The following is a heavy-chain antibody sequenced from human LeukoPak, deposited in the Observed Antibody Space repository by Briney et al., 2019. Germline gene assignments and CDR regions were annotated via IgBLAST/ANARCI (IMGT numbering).Heavy chain of an antibody. CDR3: ARVVHYYYDSSGLPVGDSDGAVDI. V-gene: IGHV1-46*01. CDR2: INPSGGST. D-gene: IGHD3-22*01. Sequence: ASVKVSCKASGYTFTSYYMHWVRQAPGQGLEWMGIINPSGGSTSYAQKFQGRVTMTRDTSTSTVYMELSSLRSEDTAMYYCARVVHYYYDSSGLPVGDSDGAVDIWGQGTMVTVSS. CDR1: GYTFTSYY. J-gene: IGHJ3*02.